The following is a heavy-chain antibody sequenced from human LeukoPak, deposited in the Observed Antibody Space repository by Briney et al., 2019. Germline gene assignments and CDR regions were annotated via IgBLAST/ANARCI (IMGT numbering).Heavy chain of an antibody. CDR3: ARGYSSSSHAFDY. D-gene: IGHD6-6*01. Sequence: GESLKISCKGSGYSFTSYWIGWVRQMPGKGLEWMGIIYPGDSDTRYSPSFQGQVTISADKSISTAYLQWSSLKASDTAMYYRARGYSSSSHAFDYWGQGTLVTVSS. V-gene: IGHV5-51*01. J-gene: IGHJ4*02. CDR1: GYSFTSYW. CDR2: IYPGDSDT.